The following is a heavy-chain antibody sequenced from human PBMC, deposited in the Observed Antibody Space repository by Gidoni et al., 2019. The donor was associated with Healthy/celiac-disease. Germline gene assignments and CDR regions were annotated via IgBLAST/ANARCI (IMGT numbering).Heavy chain of an antibody. J-gene: IGHJ6*02. CDR2: ISWNSGSI. Sequence: EVQLVESGGGLVQPGRSLRLSCAASGFNFDDYAMHWVRQAPGKGLDWVSGISWNSGSICYADSVKGRFTISRDNAKNSLYLQMNSLRAEDTALYYCAKGQGSSRGHYGMDVWGQGTTVTVSS. CDR1: GFNFDDYA. V-gene: IGHV3-9*01. CDR3: AKGQGSSRGHYGMDV. D-gene: IGHD6-13*01.